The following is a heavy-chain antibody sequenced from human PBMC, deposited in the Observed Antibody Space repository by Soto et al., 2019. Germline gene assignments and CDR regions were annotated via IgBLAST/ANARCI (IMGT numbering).Heavy chain of an antibody. Sequence: QVQLVQSGAEVKKPGASVKVSCKASGYTFTGYYMHWVRQAPGQGLEWMGWISPASGDTTYAQKFQGRVTMTRDTSISTAYMELIRLTSDDTAVYSCARGEYRYGQYCFDSWGQGILVTVSS. CDR2: ISPASGDT. D-gene: IGHD5-18*01. J-gene: IGHJ4*02. V-gene: IGHV1-2*02. CDR3: ARGEYRYGQYCFDS. CDR1: GYTFTGYY.